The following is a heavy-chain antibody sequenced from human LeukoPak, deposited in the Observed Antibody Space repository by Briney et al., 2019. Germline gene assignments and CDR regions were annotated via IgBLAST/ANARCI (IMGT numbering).Heavy chain of an antibody. CDR3: ARYIAAAGRGNWFDP. V-gene: IGHV1-18*01. J-gene: IGHJ5*02. Sequence: GASVKVSCKASGYTFTSYDINWVRQATGQGLEWMGWISAYNGNTNYAQKLQGRVTMTTDTSTSTAYMELRSLRSDDTAVYYCARYIAAAGRGNWFDPWGQGTLVTVSS. CDR2: ISAYNGNT. CDR1: GYTFTSYD. D-gene: IGHD6-13*01.